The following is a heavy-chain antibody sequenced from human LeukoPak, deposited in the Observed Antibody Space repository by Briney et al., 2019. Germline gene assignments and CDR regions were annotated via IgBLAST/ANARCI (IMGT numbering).Heavy chain of an antibody. V-gene: IGHV3-23*03. CDR2: IYSGGST. CDR1: GFIFSTYA. CDR3: AKETMVRGVGYYYGMDV. D-gene: IGHD3-10*01. Sequence: GGSLRLSCVASGFIFSTYAMTWVRQDPGKGLEWVSGIYSGGSTYYADSVNGRFTISRNNSENTLYLQMNSLRAEDTAVYYCAKETMVRGVGYYYGMDVWGQGTTVSVSS. J-gene: IGHJ6*02.